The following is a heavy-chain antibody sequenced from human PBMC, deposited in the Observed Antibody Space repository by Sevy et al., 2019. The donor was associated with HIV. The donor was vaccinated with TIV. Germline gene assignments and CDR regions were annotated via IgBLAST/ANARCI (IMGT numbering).Heavy chain of an antibody. CDR1: GGSISSYC. CDR2: IYYSGST. Sequence: SETLSLTCTVSGGSISSYCWSWIRQPPGKGLEWIGYIYYSGSTNYNPALKSRVTISVDTSKNQFSLKLSSVTAADTAGYYCAREGGTASARAGFDYWGQGTLVTVSS. D-gene: IGHD5-18*01. J-gene: IGHJ4*02. CDR3: AREGGTASARAGFDY. V-gene: IGHV4-59*01.